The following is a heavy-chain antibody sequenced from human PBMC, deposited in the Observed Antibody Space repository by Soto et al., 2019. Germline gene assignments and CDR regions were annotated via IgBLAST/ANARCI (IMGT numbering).Heavy chain of an antibody. J-gene: IGHJ5*02. V-gene: IGHV4-61*01. CDR3: ARIGWGGGS. CDR1: GGSVRTGSYH. D-gene: IGHD7-27*01. Sequence: SETLSLTCSVSGGSVRTGSYHWSWIRQPPGKGLEWIGFIPNNGSPDYNPSLKSRVVVSIDRSKNQFSLKVNSVTAADTAVYFCARIGWGGGSWGQGTLVTVS. CDR2: IPNNGSP.